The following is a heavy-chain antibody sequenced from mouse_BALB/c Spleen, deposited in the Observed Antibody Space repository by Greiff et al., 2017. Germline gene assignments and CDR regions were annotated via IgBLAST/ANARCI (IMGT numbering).Heavy chain of an antibody. Sequence: VQLQESGAELMKPGASVKISCKATGYTFSSYWIEWVKQRPGHGLEWIGEILPGSGSTNYNEKFKGKATFTADTSSNTAYMQLSSLTSEDSAVYYCARPGSSYEGFAYWGQGTLVTASA. V-gene: IGHV1-9*01. CDR1: GYTFSSYW. D-gene: IGHD1-1*01. J-gene: IGHJ3*01. CDR3: ARPGSSYEGFAY. CDR2: ILPGSGST.